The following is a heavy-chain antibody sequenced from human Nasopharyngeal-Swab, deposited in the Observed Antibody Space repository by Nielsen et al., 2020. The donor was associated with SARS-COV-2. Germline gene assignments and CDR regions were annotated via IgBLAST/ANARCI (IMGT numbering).Heavy chain of an antibody. Sequence: GGSLRLSCAASGFTFSDYYMSWIRQAPGKGLEWVSYISSSGSTIYYADSVKGRFTISRDNAKNSLYLQMNSLRAEDTALYYCAKDMGWTVTTYDAFDIWGQGTMVTVSS. V-gene: IGHV3-11*01. D-gene: IGHD4-17*01. J-gene: IGHJ3*02. CDR1: GFTFSDYY. CDR3: AKDMGWTVTTYDAFDI. CDR2: ISSSGSTI.